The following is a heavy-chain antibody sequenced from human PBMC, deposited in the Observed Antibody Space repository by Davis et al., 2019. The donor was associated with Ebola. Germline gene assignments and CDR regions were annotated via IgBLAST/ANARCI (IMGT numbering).Heavy chain of an antibody. CDR1: GFTFSSYE. D-gene: IGHD2-21*01. Sequence: PGGSLRLSCVASGFTFSSYEMNWVRQAPGKGLEWVSYIDSSGSFVHYADSMRGRFTISRDNAKNSLYLQMNSLRVEDTALYYCARERTYCGGDCLDYWGQGTLVTVSS. CDR3: ARERTYCGGDCLDY. J-gene: IGHJ4*02. CDR2: IDSSGSFV. V-gene: IGHV3-48*03.